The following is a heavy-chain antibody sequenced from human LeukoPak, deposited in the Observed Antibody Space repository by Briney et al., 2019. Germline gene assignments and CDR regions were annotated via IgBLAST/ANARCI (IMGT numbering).Heavy chain of an antibody. CDR2: FYYTGST. V-gene: IGHV4-39*07. CDR3: ARGRFGPPDAFDI. Sequence: SETLSLTCTVSGGSISSNGYYWGWIRQPPGKGLEWIGSFYYTGSTFYSPSLKSRVTISVDTSKNQFSLKLRSVTAADTAVYYCARGRFGPPDAFDIWGQGTMVTVSS. CDR1: GGSISSNGYY. J-gene: IGHJ3*02. D-gene: IGHD3-10*01.